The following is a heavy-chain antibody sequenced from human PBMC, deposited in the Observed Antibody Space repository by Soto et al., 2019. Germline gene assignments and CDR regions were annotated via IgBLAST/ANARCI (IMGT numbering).Heavy chain of an antibody. D-gene: IGHD3-3*01. CDR1: GGTFSRYA. CDR3: ARAQYYEFWSTYYTYYYYGMDV. CDR2: IIPILGTT. V-gene: IGHV1-69*01. Sequence: QVQLVQSGAEMKKPGSSVKVSCKASGGTFSRYAISWVRHAPGQGLEWMGGIIPILGTTNYALKFQGRVTITADESTSTAYMALSSLRSEDTAVYYCARAQYYEFWSTYYTYYYYGMDVWGQGTTVTVSS. J-gene: IGHJ6*02.